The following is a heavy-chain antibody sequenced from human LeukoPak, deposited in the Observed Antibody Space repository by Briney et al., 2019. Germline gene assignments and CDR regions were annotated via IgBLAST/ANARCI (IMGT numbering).Heavy chain of an antibody. D-gene: IGHD5-18*01. CDR2: IYYSGNT. J-gene: IGHJ3*02. Sequence: PSETLSLTCTVSGGSISSYYWGWIRQPPGKGLEWIGSIYYSGNTYYNPSLKSRVTISADTSKKQFSLKLNSVTAADTAVYYCARLTASDASDIWGQGTMVTVSS. V-gene: IGHV4-39*01. CDR1: GGSISSYY. CDR3: ARLTASDASDI.